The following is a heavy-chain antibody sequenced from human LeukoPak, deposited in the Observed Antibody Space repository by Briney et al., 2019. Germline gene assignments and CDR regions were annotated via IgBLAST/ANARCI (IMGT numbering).Heavy chain of an antibody. CDR1: EFTFSSYW. CDR3: ARDRPSYAFDI. V-gene: IGHV3-74*01. J-gene: IGHJ3*02. CDR2: INSDGSST. Sequence: GGSLGLSVAPPEFTFSSYWMHWVRQAPGEGLVWVSRINSDGSSTSNADSVKGRFTITRDNAKNTLYLQMNSLRAEDTAVYYCARDRPSYAFDIWGQGTMVTVSS.